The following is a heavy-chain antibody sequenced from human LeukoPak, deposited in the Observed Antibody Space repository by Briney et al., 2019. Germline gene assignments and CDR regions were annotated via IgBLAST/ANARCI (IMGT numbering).Heavy chain of an antibody. Sequence: GASVKVSCKASGYTFTSYDINWVRQATGQGLEWMGWMNPNSGNTGYAQKFQGRVTMARNTSISTAYMELSSLRSEDTAVYYSELVAATRDWFDPWGQGTLVTVSS. CDR3: ELVAATRDWFDP. J-gene: IGHJ5*02. CDR2: MNPNSGNT. CDR1: GYTFTSYD. D-gene: IGHD2-15*01. V-gene: IGHV1-8*01.